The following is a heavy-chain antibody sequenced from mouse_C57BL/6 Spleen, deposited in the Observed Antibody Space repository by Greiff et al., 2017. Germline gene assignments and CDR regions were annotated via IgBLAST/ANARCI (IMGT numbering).Heavy chain of an antibody. Sequence: QVQLQQPGAELVKPGASVKVSCKASGYTFTSYWMHWVKQRPGQGLEWIGRIHPSDSDTNYNQKFKGKATLTVDKSSSTAYMQLSSLISEDSAVYYCAIGDITTVVATGGYYAMDYWGQGTSVTVSS. V-gene: IGHV1-74*01. CDR3: AIGDITTVVATGGYYAMDY. CDR2: IHPSDSDT. CDR1: GYTFTSYW. J-gene: IGHJ4*01. D-gene: IGHD1-1*01.